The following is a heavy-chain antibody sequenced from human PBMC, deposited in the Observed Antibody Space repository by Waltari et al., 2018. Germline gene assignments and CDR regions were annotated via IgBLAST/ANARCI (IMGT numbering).Heavy chain of an antibody. J-gene: IGHJ2*01. CDR3: ARHPEQLVGYWYFDL. V-gene: IGHV4-38-2*01. D-gene: IGHD6-6*01. Sequence: QVQLQESGPGLVKPSETLSLTCDVSGYSISSGYYWGWIRQPPGKGLEWIGSIYHSGSTYQNPSLKSRLTISLDTSKNQFSLKLSSVTAADTAVFYCARHPEQLVGYWYFDLWGRDTLVTVSS. CDR2: IYHSGST. CDR1: GYSISSGYY.